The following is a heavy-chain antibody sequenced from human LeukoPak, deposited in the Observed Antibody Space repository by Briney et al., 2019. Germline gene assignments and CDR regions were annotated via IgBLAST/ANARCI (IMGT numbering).Heavy chain of an antibody. V-gene: IGHV4-59*01. CDR3: ARLHDYGGKNFDL. J-gene: IGHJ2*01. CDR2: MYYSGST. CDR1: GGSISDNY. D-gene: IGHD4-23*01. Sequence: SETLSPTCTVSGGSISDNYWTWIRQPPGKGLEWIGYMYYSGSTNYNPSFKSRVIISVDTSKNQFSLKVSSVTAADTAVYYCARLHDYGGKNFDLWGRGTLVTVSS.